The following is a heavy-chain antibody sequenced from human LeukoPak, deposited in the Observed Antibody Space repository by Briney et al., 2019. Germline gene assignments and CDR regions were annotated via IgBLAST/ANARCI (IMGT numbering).Heavy chain of an antibody. V-gene: IGHV3-74*01. CDR3: SPLGELYSLPYGFNI. Sequence: TGGSLRLSCAASGFTFSHYWMHWVRQPPGKGLVWVSRINSDGSSTTYADSVKGRFTISRDNAEKTLYLQMNSLRTEDTAVYYCSPLGELYSLPYGFNIWGQGTMVTVSS. J-gene: IGHJ3*02. CDR2: INSDGSST. D-gene: IGHD1-26*01. CDR1: GFTFSHYW.